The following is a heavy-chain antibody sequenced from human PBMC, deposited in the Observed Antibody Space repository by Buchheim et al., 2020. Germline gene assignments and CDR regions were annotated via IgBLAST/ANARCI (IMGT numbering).Heavy chain of an antibody. CDR2: ISSSGNTI. CDR1: GFTFSSYE. Sequence: EVQLVESGGGLAQPGGSLRLSCAASGFTFSSYEMNWVRQAPGKGLEWVSYISSSGNTIYYADSVKGRFTISRDNAKNSLYLQMNSLRAEDTAVYYCARVLNYAYVWGSYRPFDYWGQGTL. D-gene: IGHD3-16*02. J-gene: IGHJ4*02. CDR3: ARVLNYAYVWGSYRPFDY. V-gene: IGHV3-48*03.